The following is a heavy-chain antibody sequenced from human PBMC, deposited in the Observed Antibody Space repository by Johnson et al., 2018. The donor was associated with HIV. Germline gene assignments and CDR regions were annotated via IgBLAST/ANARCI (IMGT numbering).Heavy chain of an antibody. CDR2: ISSSGSAI. J-gene: IGHJ3*02. Sequence: QVQLVESGGGLVKPGGSLRLSCAASGFTFSDYYMNWIRQAPGKGLEWVSYISSSGSAIKYADSVKGRFTISRDNAKTSLFLQMRSLRPEDTAVDFFAREMAWEDAFAIWCQGTMFTVSS. CDR1: GFTFSDYY. V-gene: IGHV3-11*04. CDR3: AREMAWEDAFAI. D-gene: IGHD5-24*01.